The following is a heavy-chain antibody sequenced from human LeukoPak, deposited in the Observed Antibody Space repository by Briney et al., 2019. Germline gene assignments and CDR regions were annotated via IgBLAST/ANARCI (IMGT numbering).Heavy chain of an antibody. D-gene: IGHD3-22*01. J-gene: IGHJ4*02. CDR2: ISGGGGST. CDR3: AKNGITMIVAFDY. CDR1: GFTFSCYA. Sequence: ASLRLSCAASGFTFSCYAMSCVRQAPGKGLELVSVISGGGGSTYSADSVKGRFTISRDNTKNTLYLQMNSLRAEDTGVYYCAKNGITMIVAFDYWGQGTLVTVSS. V-gene: IGHV3-23*01.